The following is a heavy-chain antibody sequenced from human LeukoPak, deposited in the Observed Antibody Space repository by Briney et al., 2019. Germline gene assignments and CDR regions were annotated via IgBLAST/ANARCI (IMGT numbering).Heavy chain of an antibody. V-gene: IGHV4-39*07. CDR1: GGSISSSSYY. CDR3: AQYLGLRGDIVVVPAAISEGFDAFDI. D-gene: IGHD2-2*01. Sequence: PSETLSLTCTVSGGSISSSSYYWGWIRQPPGKGLEWIGSIYYSGSTYYNPSLKSRVTISVDTSKNQFSLKLSSVTAADTAAYYCAQYLGLRGDIVVVPAAISEGFDAFDIWGQGTMVTVSS. J-gene: IGHJ3*02. CDR2: IYYSGST.